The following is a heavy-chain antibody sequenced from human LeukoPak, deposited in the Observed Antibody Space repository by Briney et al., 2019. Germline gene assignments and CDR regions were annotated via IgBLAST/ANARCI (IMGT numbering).Heavy chain of an antibody. J-gene: IGHJ6*03. Sequence: PSQTLSLTCTVSGGSISSGSYYWSWIRQPAGKGLEWIGRIYTSGSTNYNPSLKSRVTISVDTSKNQFSLKLSSVTAADTAVYYCARDRIAVADPLVPPPSDLRMDVWGKGTTVTISS. CDR1: GGSISSGSYY. CDR3: ARDRIAVADPLVPPPSDLRMDV. D-gene: IGHD6-19*01. CDR2: IYTSGST. V-gene: IGHV4-61*02.